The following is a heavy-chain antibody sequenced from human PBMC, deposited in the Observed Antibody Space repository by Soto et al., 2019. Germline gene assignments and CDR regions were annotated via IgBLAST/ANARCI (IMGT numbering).Heavy chain of an antibody. CDR2: ISYDGSSK. J-gene: IGHJ4*02. CDR3: AKYYSSEWHGRDY. V-gene: IGHV3-30*18. CDR1: GFTFSSYG. Sequence: GGYLRLSCAASGFTFSSYGMHWVRQAPGKGLEWVAVISYDGSSKYSADSVKGRFTISRDNSKNTVYLQMNSLRVEDTAVYYCAKYYSSEWHGRDYCGQGARVIVSS. D-gene: IGHD6-19*01.